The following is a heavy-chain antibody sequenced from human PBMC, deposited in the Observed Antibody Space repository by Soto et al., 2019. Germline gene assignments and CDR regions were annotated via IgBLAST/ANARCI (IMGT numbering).Heavy chain of an antibody. J-gene: IGHJ4*02. V-gene: IGHV3-21*04. D-gene: IGHD3-3*01. CDR2: ITGSRSYI. CDR3: ARHRDVTTFGEDALFFDL. Sequence: GGSLRLSCAASGFIFTSYNMHWVRQAPGKGLEWVSAITGSRSYIYLADSVRGRFTSSRDNGKNSVYLEMSSLRAEDTAVYYCARHRDVTTFGEDALFFDLWGQGTLVTVSS. CDR1: GFIFTSYN.